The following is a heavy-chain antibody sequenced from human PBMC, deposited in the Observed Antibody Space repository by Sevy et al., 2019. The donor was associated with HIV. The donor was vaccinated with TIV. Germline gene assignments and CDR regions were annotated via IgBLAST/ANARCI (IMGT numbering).Heavy chain of an antibody. D-gene: IGHD1-26*01. CDR3: AREGGSYYEDPFDI. CDR1: GFSFSNYE. J-gene: IGHJ3*02. V-gene: IGHV3-48*03. CDR2: ITGSGSTI. Sequence: GGSLRLSCAASGFSFSNYEMYWVRQAPGKGLEWVSYITGSGSTIYYADSVKGRFTISRDNAKNSLYLQMNSLRAEDTAVYYCAREGGSYYEDPFDIWGQGTMVTVSS.